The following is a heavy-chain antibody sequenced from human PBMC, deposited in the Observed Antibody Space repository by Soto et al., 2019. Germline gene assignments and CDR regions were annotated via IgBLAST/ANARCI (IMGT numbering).Heavy chain of an antibody. CDR3: TRGNPFNYAGFDV. CDR1: GYTFSDFD. Sequence: ASVKVSCKASGYTFSDFDINWLRQASGQGRAWMGWMNAKSGDTFFPQRFQGKFNMTWDTSLSTAYMEVGSLTSDDTANYYCTRGNPFNYAGFDVWGQGTTVTVAS. J-gene: IGHJ6*02. CDR2: MNAKSGDT. V-gene: IGHV1-8*01. D-gene: IGHD3-16*01.